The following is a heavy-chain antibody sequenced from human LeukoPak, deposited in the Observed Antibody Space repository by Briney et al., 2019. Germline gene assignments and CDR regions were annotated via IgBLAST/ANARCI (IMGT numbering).Heavy chain of an antibody. V-gene: IGHV3-23*01. J-gene: IGHJ4*02. CDR1: GFTFSSYA. CDR2: ISWNSGSI. CDR3: AKVLYYYDSSGFWNPYFDY. D-gene: IGHD3-22*01. Sequence: GESLRLSCAASGFTFSSYAMSWVRQAPGKGLEWVSGISWNSGSIGYADSVKGRFTISRDNSKNTLYLQMNSLRAEDTAVYYCAKVLYYYDSSGFWNPYFDYWGQGTLVTVSS.